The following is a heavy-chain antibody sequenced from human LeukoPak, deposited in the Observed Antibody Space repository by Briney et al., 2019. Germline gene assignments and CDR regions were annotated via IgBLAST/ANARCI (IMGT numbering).Heavy chain of an antibody. D-gene: IGHD1-26*01. CDR1: GGSISGYY. Sequence: SETLSLTCTVSGGSISGYYWSWIRQPPGKGLEWIGYIYTSGSTNYNPSLKSRVTISVDTSKNQFSLRLSSVTAADTAMYFCARAYSRSYSHFDDWGQGTLVTVSS. CDR2: IYTSGST. V-gene: IGHV4-4*09. CDR3: ARAYSRSYSHFDD. J-gene: IGHJ4*02.